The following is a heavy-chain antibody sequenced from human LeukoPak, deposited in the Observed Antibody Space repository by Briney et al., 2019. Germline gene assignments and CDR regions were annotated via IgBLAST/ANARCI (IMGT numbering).Heavy chain of an antibody. CDR1: GVSITSYY. CDR2: IYYSGST. CDR3: ARGVVIAPQTFDY. J-gene: IGHJ4*02. D-gene: IGHD2-21*01. Sequence: SETLSLTCTVSGVSITSYYWRWIRQPPGKGLESIGNIYYSGSTNYNPSLKSRVTISVDTSKNQFSLKLSSVTAADTAVYYCARGVVIAPQTFDYWGQGTLVTVSS. V-gene: IGHV4-59*01.